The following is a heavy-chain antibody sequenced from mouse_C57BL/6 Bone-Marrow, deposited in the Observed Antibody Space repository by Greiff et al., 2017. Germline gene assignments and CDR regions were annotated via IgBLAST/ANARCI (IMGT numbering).Heavy chain of an antibody. CDR3: ARSKNGDSWFAY. J-gene: IGHJ3*01. CDR1: GYAFTNYL. D-gene: IGHD4-1*01. V-gene: IGHV1-54*01. CDR2: INPGSGGT. Sequence: QVQLQQSGAELVRPGTSVKVSCKASGYAFTNYLIEWVKQRPGQGLEWIGVINPGSGGTNYNEKFKGKATLTADKSSSTAYMQLRSLTSEDSAVYFCARSKNGDSWFAYWGQGTLVTVSA.